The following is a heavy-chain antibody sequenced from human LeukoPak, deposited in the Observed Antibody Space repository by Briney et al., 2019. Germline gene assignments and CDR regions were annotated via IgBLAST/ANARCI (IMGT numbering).Heavy chain of an antibody. D-gene: IGHD3-10*01. V-gene: IGHV4-34*01. Sequence: SETLSLTCAVYGGSFSGYYWSWIRQPPGKGLEWIGEINHSGSTNYNPSLKSRVTISVDTSKNQFSLKLNSVTAADTAVYYCARDSGTRGDWGQGTLVTVSS. J-gene: IGHJ4*02. CDR2: INHSGST. CDR3: ARDSGTRGD. CDR1: GGSFSGYY.